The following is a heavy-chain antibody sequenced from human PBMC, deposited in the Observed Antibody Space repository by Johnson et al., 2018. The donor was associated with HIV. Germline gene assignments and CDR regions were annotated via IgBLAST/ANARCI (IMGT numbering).Heavy chain of an antibody. J-gene: IGHJ3*02. CDR2: IRYDGSNK. CDR1: GFTFSSYG. CDR3: ARGIEGLDAFDI. D-gene: IGHD2/OR15-2a*01. V-gene: IGHV3-33*01. Sequence: QVQLVESGGGVVQPGRSLRLSCAASGFTFSSYGMHWVRQAPGKGLEWVAFIRYDGSNKYYADSVKGRFTISRDNSKNTLYLQMNSLRAEDTAVYYCARGIEGLDAFDIWCQGTMVTVSS.